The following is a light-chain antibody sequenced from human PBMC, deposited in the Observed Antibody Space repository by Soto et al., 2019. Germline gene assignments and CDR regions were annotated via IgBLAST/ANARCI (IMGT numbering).Light chain of an antibody. CDR1: QSVRSN. CDR2: DAS. J-gene: IGKJ1*01. CDR3: QQYNNWPRT. V-gene: IGKV3-15*01. Sequence: EVVMTQSPVTLSVSPGERATLSCRASQSVRSNLAWYQQKPGQAPRLLIYDASTRATGIPVRFSGSGSGTEFTLTIRSLQSEDFAVYHCQQYNNWPRTFGQGTKVDIK.